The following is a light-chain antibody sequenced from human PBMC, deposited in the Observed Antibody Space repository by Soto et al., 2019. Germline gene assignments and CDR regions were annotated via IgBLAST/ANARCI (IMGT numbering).Light chain of an antibody. Sequence: QSALTQPASVSGSPGQSITISCTGTSSDVGGYNYVSWYQQHPGKAPKLMIYDVSNRPSGVSNRFSGSKSGTTASLTISGLQAEDEADYYCSSYSSTGPLRVFGGGTKVTVL. CDR1: SSDVGGYNY. V-gene: IGLV2-14*01. J-gene: IGLJ2*01. CDR2: DVS. CDR3: SSYSSTGPLRV.